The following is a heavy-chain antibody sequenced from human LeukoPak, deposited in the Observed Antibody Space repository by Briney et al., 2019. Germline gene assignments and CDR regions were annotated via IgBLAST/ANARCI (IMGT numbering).Heavy chain of an antibody. Sequence: KSSETLSLTCTVSGGSISSYYWSWIRQPPGKGLEWIGYIYYSGSTNYNPSLKSRVTISLDTSRNQFSLKLSSVTAADTAVYYCARSELLWFGGVNSGFDYWGQGTLVTVSS. CDR1: GGSISSYY. CDR2: IYYSGST. V-gene: IGHV4-59*01. D-gene: IGHD3-10*01. J-gene: IGHJ4*02. CDR3: ARSELLWFGGVNSGFDY.